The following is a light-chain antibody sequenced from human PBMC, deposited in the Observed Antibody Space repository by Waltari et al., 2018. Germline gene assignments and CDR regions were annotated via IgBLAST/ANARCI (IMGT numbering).Light chain of an antibody. Sequence: SYELTQPPSVSVSPGQTVSIPCSGDTLGDKYVCWYQQKPGHSPEVVIYQDSLRPSGIPERFSGSNSGNTATLTISGTQPVDDADYYCQAWDSGVVFGGGTKLTVL. V-gene: IGLV3-1*01. CDR2: QDS. CDR3: QAWDSGVV. CDR1: TLGDKY. J-gene: IGLJ3*02.